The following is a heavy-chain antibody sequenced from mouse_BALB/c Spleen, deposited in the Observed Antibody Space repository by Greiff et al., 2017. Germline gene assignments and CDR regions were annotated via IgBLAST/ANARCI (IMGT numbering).Heavy chain of an antibody. D-gene: IGHD1-1*01. CDR3: ARGDTVVPDY. J-gene: IGHJ2*01. CDR2: ISTYYGNT. CDR1: GYTFTDYA. V-gene: IGHV1-67*01. Sequence: QVHVKQSGPELVRPGVSVKISCKGSGYTFTDYAMHWVKQSHAKSLEWIGVISTYYGNTNYNQKFKGKATMTVDKSSSTAYMELARLTSEDSAIYYCARGDTVVPDYWGQGTTLTVSS.